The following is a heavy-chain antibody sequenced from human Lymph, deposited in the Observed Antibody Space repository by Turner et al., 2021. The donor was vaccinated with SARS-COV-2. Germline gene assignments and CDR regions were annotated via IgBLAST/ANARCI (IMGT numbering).Heavy chain of an antibody. V-gene: IGHV1-69*01. D-gene: IGHD3-10*01. CDR3: ASFGGDYVFDY. CDR1: GGPFSSYG. J-gene: IGHJ4*02. CDR2: IIPIFGTA. Sequence: QVQLVQSGAEVKKPGSSVKVSCKASGGPFSSYGISWVRQAPGQGLEWVGGIIPIFGTANYAQKFQGRVTITADESTSTAYMELSSLRSEDTAVYYCASFGGDYVFDYWGQGTLVTVSS.